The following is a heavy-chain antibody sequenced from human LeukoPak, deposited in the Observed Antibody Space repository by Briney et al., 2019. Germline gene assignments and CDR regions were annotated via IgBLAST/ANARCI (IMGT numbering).Heavy chain of an antibody. CDR3: AREFGYAVTSLDY. D-gene: IGHD4-17*01. Sequence: SETLSLTCTVSGGSISSGSYYWSWIRQPAGKGLEWIGRIYTSGSPHYSPSLKSRVTISVATSKSQFSLKLSSVTAAVTAVYYCAREFGYAVTSLDYWGQGTLVTVSS. V-gene: IGHV4-61*02. CDR2: IYTSGSP. J-gene: IGHJ4*02. CDR1: GGSISSGSYY.